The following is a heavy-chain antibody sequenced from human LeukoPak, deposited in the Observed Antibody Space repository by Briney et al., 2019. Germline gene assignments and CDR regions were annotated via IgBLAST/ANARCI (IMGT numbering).Heavy chain of an antibody. CDR2: IYYSGST. Sequence: TLSLTCTVSGGSISSGGYYWSWIRQHPGKGLKWIGYIYYSGSTYYNPSLKSRVTIPVDTSKVQFSLKLSSVTAADTAVYYCARADATGGRFHAFDIWGQGTMVTVSS. CDR3: ARADATGGRFHAFDI. D-gene: IGHD3-3*01. V-gene: IGHV4-31*03. CDR1: GGSISSGGYY. J-gene: IGHJ3*02.